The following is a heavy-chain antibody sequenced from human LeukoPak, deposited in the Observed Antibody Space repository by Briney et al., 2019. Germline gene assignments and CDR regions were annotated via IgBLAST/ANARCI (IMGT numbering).Heavy chain of an antibody. CDR3: ARQGVFGSGSYYWFDP. Sequence: PSGTLSLTCAVSGGSISSSNWWSWVRQPPGKGLEWIGEIYHSGSTNYNPSLKSRVTISVDKSKNQFSLKLSSVTAADTAVYYCARQGVFGSGSYYWFDPWGRGTLVTVSS. J-gene: IGHJ5*02. V-gene: IGHV4-4*02. CDR2: IYHSGST. D-gene: IGHD3-10*01. CDR1: GGSISSSNW.